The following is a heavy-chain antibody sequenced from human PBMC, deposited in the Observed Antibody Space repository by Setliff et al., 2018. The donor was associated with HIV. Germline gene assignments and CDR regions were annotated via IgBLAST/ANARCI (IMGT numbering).Heavy chain of an antibody. Sequence: ASVKVSCKASGYTFTSYGIGWVRQAPGQGLEWMGWISPATDKTNYAQKLQGRLTMTTDTSTSTAYMDLRSLRSDDTAVYYCARRGNYYASAFDYWGQGTLVTVSS. CDR1: GYTFTSYG. D-gene: IGHD3-10*01. CDR3: ARRGNYYASAFDY. CDR2: ISPATDKT. V-gene: IGHV1-18*01. J-gene: IGHJ4*02.